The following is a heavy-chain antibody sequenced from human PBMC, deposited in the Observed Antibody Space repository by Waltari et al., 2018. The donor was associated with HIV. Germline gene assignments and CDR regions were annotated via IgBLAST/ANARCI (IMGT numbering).Heavy chain of an antibody. J-gene: IGHJ2*01. Sequence: QLQVQESGPGLVKPSETLSLTCTVSVGSVSSSSYFWGWLRQTPGKGLEWVGRIYYTGRAYYNPSLKSRVTISVDTSKNQFSLKVTSVTAADTAVYYCARHALRVGAAYWNFDLWGRGTLVTVSS. CDR3: ARHALRVGAAYWNFDL. V-gene: IGHV4-39*01. CDR1: VGSVSSSSYF. CDR2: IYYTGRA. D-gene: IGHD1-26*01.